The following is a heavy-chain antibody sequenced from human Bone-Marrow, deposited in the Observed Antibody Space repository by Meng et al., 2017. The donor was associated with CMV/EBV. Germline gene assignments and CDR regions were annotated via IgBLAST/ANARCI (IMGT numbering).Heavy chain of an antibody. V-gene: IGHV3-48*04. CDR2: ISSSSSTI. J-gene: IGHJ6*02. D-gene: IGHD2-2*02. CDR3: ARVYCSSTSCYKSPYGMDV. Sequence: GESLKISCAASGFTFSSYSMNWVRQAPGKGLEWVSYISSSSSTIYYADSVKGRFTISRDNAKNSLYLQMNSLRAEDTAVYYCARVYCSSTSCYKSPYGMDVWGQGTTVTVSS. CDR1: GFTFSSYS.